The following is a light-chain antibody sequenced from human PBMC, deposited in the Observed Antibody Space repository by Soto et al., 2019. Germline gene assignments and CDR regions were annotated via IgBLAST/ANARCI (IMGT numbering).Light chain of an antibody. V-gene: IGKV1-39*01. CDR3: LQVNSFPLS. CDR2: AAS. J-gene: IGKJ4*01. Sequence: DIQMTQSPSSLSASVGDRVTITCRASQSISSYLNWYQQKPGKAPKFLIYAASTLQSGVPSRFTGSGSGTDFTLTITSLQPEDFATYYCLQVNSFPLSFGGGTKVDIK. CDR1: QSISSY.